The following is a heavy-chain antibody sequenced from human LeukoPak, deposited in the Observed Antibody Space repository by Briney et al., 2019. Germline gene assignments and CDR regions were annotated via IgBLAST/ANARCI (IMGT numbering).Heavy chain of an antibody. CDR2: ISSSSSTI. CDR1: GFTFSSYS. V-gene: IGHV3-48*01. J-gene: IGHJ4*02. CDR3: AKERYYYDSSGYLFDY. Sequence: GGSPRLSCAASGFTFSSYSMNWVRQAPGKGLEWVSYISSSSSTIYYADSVKGRFTISRDNAKNSLYLQMNSLRAEDTAVYYCAKERYYYDSSGYLFDYWGQGTLVTVSS. D-gene: IGHD3-22*01.